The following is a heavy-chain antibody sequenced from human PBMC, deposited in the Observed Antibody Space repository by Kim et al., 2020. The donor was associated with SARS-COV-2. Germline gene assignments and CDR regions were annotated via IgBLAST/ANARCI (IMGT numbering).Heavy chain of an antibody. J-gene: IGHJ6*03. CDR3: ARGGSPDSFYYYMNV. Sequence: SETLSLTCTVSGGSMISYYWTWIRQPPGKGLEWIGYIYHSGNTNYNPSLKSRVTMLLDTSKNQFSVKLTSVTAADTAVYYCARGGSPDSFYYYMNVWGTG. CDR2: IYHSGNT. CDR1: GGSMISYY. D-gene: IGHD3-16*01. V-gene: IGHV4-59*01.